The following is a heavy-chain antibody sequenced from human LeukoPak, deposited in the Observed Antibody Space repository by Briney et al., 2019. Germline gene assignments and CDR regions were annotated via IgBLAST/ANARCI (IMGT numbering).Heavy chain of an antibody. CDR3: ARDGVAYCGGDCYPEYFQH. CDR1: GYTFTSYG. V-gene: IGHV1-18*01. J-gene: IGHJ1*01. D-gene: IGHD2-21*02. Sequence: ASVKVSCKASGYTFTSYGISWVRQAPGQGLEWMGWISAYNGNTNYAQKLQGRVTMTTDTSTSTAYMELRSLRSDDTAVYYCARDGVAYCGGDCYPEYFQHWGQGTLVTVSS. CDR2: ISAYNGNT.